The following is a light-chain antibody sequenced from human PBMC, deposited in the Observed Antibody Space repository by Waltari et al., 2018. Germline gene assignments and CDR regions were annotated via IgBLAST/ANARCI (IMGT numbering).Light chain of an antibody. V-gene: IGKV3-20*01. CDR3: HQYGYSPLFA. Sequence: IMLTQSPGTLPLSPGERATLSCWASQGVASASFAWYQQKPGQPPSLLIYGASTRAAGVPDRFSGWGSDTNFTLTISRLEPEDFAVYYCHQYGYSPLFAFGPGTRVDVK. J-gene: IGKJ3*01. CDR2: GAS. CDR1: QGVASAS.